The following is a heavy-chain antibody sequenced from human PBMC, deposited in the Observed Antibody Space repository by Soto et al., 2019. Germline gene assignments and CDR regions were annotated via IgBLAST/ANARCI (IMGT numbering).Heavy chain of an antibody. CDR2: IYYSGST. V-gene: IGHV4-59*01. D-gene: IGHD3-16*01. CDR1: GGSISSYY. J-gene: IGHJ5*02. CDR3: ARALWGRGNWFDP. Sequence: SETLSLTCTVSGGSISSYYWSWIRQPPGKGLEWIGYIYYSGSTNYNPSLKSRVTISVDTSKNQFSLKLSSVTAADTAVYYCARALWGRGNWFDPWGQGTLVTV.